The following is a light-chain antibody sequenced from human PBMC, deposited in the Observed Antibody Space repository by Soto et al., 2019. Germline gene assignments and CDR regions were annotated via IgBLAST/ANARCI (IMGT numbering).Light chain of an antibody. CDR3: QQYNAYWT. V-gene: IGKV1-5*03. CDR2: KAS. Sequence: DIQMTQSPSTLSASVGDRVTITCRASQSVSIWLAWYQQKPGKAPKVLIYKASTLESGVPSRFSGSGSGTEFTLTISSLQPEDSATYYCQQYNAYWTFGKGTKVEI. CDR1: QSVSIW. J-gene: IGKJ1*01.